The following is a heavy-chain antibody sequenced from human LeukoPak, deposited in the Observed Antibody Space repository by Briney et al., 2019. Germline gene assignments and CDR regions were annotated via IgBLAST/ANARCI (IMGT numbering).Heavy chain of an antibody. CDR2: IIPIFGTA. CDR1: GGTFSSYA. V-gene: IGHV1-69*05. Sequence: SVKVSCKASGGTFSSYAISWVRQAPGQGLEWMGGIIPIFGTANYAQKFQGRVTMTRDTSTSTVYMELSSLRSEDTAVYYCARGVEDIVVVPAAKTPFDPWGQGTLVTVSS. D-gene: IGHD2-2*01. J-gene: IGHJ5*02. CDR3: ARGVEDIVVVPAAKTPFDP.